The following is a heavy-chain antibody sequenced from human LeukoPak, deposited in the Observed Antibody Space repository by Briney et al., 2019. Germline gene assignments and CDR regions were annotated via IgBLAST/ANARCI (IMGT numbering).Heavy chain of an antibody. V-gene: IGHV1-69*04. CDR1: GGTFSSYA. CDR2: IIPILGIA. J-gene: IGHJ4*02. CDR3: ARQKEMAKSHKNFDY. D-gene: IGHD5-24*01. Sequence: EASVKVSCKASGGTFSSYAISWVRQAPGQGLEWMGRIIPILGIANYAQKFQGRVTITADKSTSTAYMELSSLRSEDTAVYYCARQKEMAKSHKNFDYWGQGTLVTVSS.